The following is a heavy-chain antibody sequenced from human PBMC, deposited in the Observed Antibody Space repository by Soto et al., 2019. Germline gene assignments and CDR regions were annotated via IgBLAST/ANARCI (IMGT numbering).Heavy chain of an antibody. V-gene: IGHV3-30-3*01. D-gene: IGHD6-13*01. CDR3: ARDAVPAAGTYWAANWLDP. Sequence: PGGSLRLSCTGSEFSFSTFAIHWVRQVPGKGLEWVAVISYDGNNNNYRDSVKGRFTISRDNSKNTVYLQINSLRAEDAALYYCARDAVPAAGTYWAANWLDPWGQGTLVTVSS. J-gene: IGHJ5*02. CDR2: ISYDGNNN. CDR1: EFSFSTFA.